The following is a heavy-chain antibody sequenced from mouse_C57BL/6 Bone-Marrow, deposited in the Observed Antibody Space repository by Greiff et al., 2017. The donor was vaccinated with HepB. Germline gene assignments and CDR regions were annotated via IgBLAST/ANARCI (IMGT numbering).Heavy chain of an antibody. J-gene: IGHJ1*03. D-gene: IGHD1-1*01. CDR3: ARHVRDYYGSSYGGYFDV. CDR1: GFTFSDYG. CDR2: ISNLAYVN. V-gene: IGHV5-15*01. Sequence: EVQLVESGGGLVQPGGSLKLSCAASGFTFSDYGMAWVRQAPRKGLEWVAFISNLAYVNYYADTVTGRFTISGEIAKNTLYLEMRSLRSEDTTMYYCARHVRDYYGSSYGGYFDVWGTGTTVTVSS.